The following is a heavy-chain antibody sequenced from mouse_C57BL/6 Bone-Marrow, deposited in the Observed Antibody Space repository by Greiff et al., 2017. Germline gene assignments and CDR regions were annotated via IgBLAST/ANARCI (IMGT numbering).Heavy chain of an antibody. Sequence: QVQLQQSGPGLVQPSQSLSITCTVSGFSLTSYGVHWVRQSPGKGLEWLGVIWRGGSTDYNAAFMSRLSITKDNSKSQVFFKMNSLQADDTAIYYCAKGNYYCSRALDYWGQGTTLTVSS. V-gene: IGHV2-5*01. CDR2: IWRGGST. J-gene: IGHJ2*01. CDR1: GFSLTSYG. D-gene: IGHD1-1*01. CDR3: AKGNYYCSRALDY.